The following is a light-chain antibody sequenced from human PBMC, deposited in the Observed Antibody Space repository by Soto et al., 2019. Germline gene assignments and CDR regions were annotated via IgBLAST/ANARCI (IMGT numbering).Light chain of an antibody. CDR1: QSVSSSY. CDR3: HQYDISPFT. Sequence: EIVLTQSPGSLSLSPGERATLSCRASQSVSSSYLAWYQQKPGQAPRVLIYGISSRATGTPDRFSGSGSGTDFTLTISRLEPEDFAVYYCHQYDISPFTFGPGTKVHIK. V-gene: IGKV3-20*01. CDR2: GIS. J-gene: IGKJ3*01.